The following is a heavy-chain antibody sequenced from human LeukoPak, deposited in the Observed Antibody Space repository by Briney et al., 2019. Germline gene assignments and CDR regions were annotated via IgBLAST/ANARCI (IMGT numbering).Heavy chain of an antibody. J-gene: IGHJ3*02. D-gene: IGHD3-22*01. CDR3: ARSPYYYDSSGYYPDAFDI. CDR1: GGSISSSNW. Sequence: SGTLSLTCAVSGGSISSSNWWSWVRQPPGKGLEWIGEIYHSGSTNYNPSLKSRVTISVDKSKNQFSLKLSPVTAADTAVYYCARSPYYYDSSGYYPDAFDIWGQGTMVTVSS. V-gene: IGHV4-4*02. CDR2: IYHSGST.